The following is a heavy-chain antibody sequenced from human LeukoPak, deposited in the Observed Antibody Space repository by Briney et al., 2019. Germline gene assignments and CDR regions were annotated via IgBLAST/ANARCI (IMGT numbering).Heavy chain of an antibody. V-gene: IGHV4-59*01. D-gene: IGHD6-13*01. CDR3: ARQAAAADPFDY. CDR1: GGSISSYY. CDR2: IYYSGST. J-gene: IGHJ4*02. Sequence: SETLSLTCTVSGGSISSYYWSWIRQPPGKGLEWIGYIYYSGSTNYNPSLKSRVTISVDTSKNQFSLKLSSVTAADSAVYYCARQAAAADPFDYWGQGTLVTVSS.